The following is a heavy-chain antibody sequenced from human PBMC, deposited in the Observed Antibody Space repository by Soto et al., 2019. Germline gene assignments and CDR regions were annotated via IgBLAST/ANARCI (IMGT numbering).Heavy chain of an antibody. CDR2: MYYNGNT. D-gene: IGHD3-9*01. V-gene: IGHV4-39*02. J-gene: IGHJ1*01. CDR3: ARLQIYDSRAAPMPIFRP. Sequence: QLQESGPGLVKPSETLSLTCTVSGGSFTSNNYFWGWIRQPPGKGLEWIGYMYYNGNTFYSPSRMSRVTMSGSTYKRHFSRALSSVPAADTAMYYSARLQIYDSRAAPMPIFRPWGLGSMVTVSS. CDR1: GGSFTSNNYF.